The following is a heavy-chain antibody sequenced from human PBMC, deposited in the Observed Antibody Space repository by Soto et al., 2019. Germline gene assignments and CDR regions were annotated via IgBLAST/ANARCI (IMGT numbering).Heavy chain of an antibody. V-gene: IGHV1-18*04. J-gene: IGHJ6*02. D-gene: IGHD3-22*01. CDR2: ISGYNGNT. Sequence: QVQLVESGAEVKKPGASVKVSCKASGYTFTDYGISWVRQAPGQGLEWMGWISGYNGNTKYAQKFQGRVTMTTDTPTNTAYMELRSLRSDDTAVYYCASDREYYYDSSGNYYYHYGLGVWGQGTTVTVS. CDR1: GYTFTDYG. CDR3: ASDREYYYDSSGNYYYHYGLGV.